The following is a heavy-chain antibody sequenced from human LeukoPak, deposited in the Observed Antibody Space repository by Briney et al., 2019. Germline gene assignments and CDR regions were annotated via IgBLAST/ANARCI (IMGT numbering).Heavy chain of an antibody. V-gene: IGHV3-11*04. J-gene: IGHJ4*02. CDR2: ISSSGSTI. D-gene: IGHD3-10*01. Sequence: GGSLRLSCAASGFTFSDYYMSWIRQAPGKGLEWVSYISSSGSTIYYADSVKGRFTMSRDTTKNSLYLQMNSLRAEDTAVYYCARERTPKYYYGSGSPDRYYDHWGQGTLVTVSS. CDR3: ARERTPKYYYGSGSPDRYYDH. CDR1: GFTFSDYY.